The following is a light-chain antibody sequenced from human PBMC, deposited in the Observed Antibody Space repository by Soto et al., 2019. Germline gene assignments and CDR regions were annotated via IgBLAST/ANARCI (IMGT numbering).Light chain of an antibody. CDR2: VAS. CDR1: QSVGTNY. Sequence: EIVLTQSPGTLSLSPGERATLSCRASQSVGTNYLAWYQQKPGQAPRLLIYVASNRATGIPDRFSGSGSGTDFTLTISRLKPEDFAVYYCQQYGSSPYTFGQGTKLEIK. J-gene: IGKJ2*01. CDR3: QQYGSSPYT. V-gene: IGKV3-20*01.